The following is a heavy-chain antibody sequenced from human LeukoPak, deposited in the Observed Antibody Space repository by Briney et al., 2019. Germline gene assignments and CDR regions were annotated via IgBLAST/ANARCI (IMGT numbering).Heavy chain of an antibody. CDR3: AKGLRLVEYFQH. Sequence: GGSLRLSCAASGFTFIKYSMTWVRQAPGKGLEWVSAITGSGAFTDYADSVKGRFTISRDNSKSTLYLQMNSLRAEDTAVYYCAKGLRLVEYFQHWGQGTLVTVSS. CDR1: GFTFIKYS. V-gene: IGHV3-23*01. CDR2: ITGSGAFT. D-gene: IGHD6-19*01. J-gene: IGHJ1*01.